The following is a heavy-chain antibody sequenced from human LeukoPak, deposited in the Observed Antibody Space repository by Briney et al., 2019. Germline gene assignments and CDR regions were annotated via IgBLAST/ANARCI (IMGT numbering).Heavy chain of an antibody. Sequence: SVKVSCKASGGTFISYTISWVRQAPGQGLEWMGRIIPILGIANYAQKFQGRVTITADKSTSTAYMELSSLRSEDTAVYYCAVLGGCSSTSCYSVYWGQGTLVTVSS. D-gene: IGHD2-2*02. J-gene: IGHJ4*02. CDR3: AVLGGCSSTSCYSVY. CDR2: IIPILGIA. CDR1: GGTFISYT. V-gene: IGHV1-69*02.